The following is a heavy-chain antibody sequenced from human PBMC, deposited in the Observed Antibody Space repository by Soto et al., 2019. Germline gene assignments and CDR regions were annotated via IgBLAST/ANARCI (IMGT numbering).Heavy chain of an antibody. CDR1: GGSISSYY. D-gene: IGHD1-1*01. CDR3: ARHFSPLNWNTYYYYYMDV. Sequence: SETLSLTCTVSGGSISSYYWSWIRQPPGKGLEWIGYIYYSGSTNYNPSLKSRVTISVDTSKNQFSLKLSSVTAADTAVYYCARHFSPLNWNTYYYYYMDVWGKGTTVTVSS. J-gene: IGHJ6*03. CDR2: IYYSGST. V-gene: IGHV4-59*08.